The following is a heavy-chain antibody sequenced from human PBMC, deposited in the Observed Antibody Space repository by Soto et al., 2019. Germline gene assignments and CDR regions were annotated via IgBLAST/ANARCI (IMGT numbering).Heavy chain of an antibody. V-gene: IGHV4-30-2*01. CDR1: GGSISSGDYS. J-gene: IGHJ4*02. CDR3: ARVRREYDNSGPVDY. Sequence: QLQLQESGSGLVKPSQTLSLTCAVSGGSISSGDYSWNWIRQPPGKGLEWIGYIYYGGSTYYNPCRKSRVTMSVDRSRNKFSLKVNSVTAADTAVYYCARVRREYDNSGPVDYWGQGTLVTVSS. D-gene: IGHD3-22*01. CDR2: IYYGGST.